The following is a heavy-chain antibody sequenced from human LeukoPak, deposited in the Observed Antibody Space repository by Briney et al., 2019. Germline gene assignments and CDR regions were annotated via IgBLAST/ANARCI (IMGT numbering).Heavy chain of an antibody. CDR1: GGSIRSYY. D-gene: IGHD3-16*01. V-gene: IGHV4-59*12. Sequence: SETLSLTCTVSGGSIRSYYWSWIRQPPGKGLEWIGYIYYSGSTNYNPSLKSRVTISIDTSKNQFSLKLSSVTAADTAVYYCVRDREEITALFYYYYMDVWGKGTTVTVSS. J-gene: IGHJ6*03. CDR3: VRDREEITALFYYYYMDV. CDR2: IYYSGST.